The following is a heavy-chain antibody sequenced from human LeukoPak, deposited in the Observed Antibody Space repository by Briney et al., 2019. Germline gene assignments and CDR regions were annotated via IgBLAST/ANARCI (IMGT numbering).Heavy chain of an antibody. D-gene: IGHD3-10*01. J-gene: IGHJ4*02. CDR3: ARNRGYYYGSGGYYSAHYFDY. CDR1: GFTFSSYA. V-gene: IGHV3-30-3*01. CDR2: ISYEGSNK. Sequence: GGSLRLSCAASGFTFSSYAMHSVRQAPGKGLEWVAVISYEGSNKYYADSVKGRFTISRDNSKSTLYLQLNSLRADDTAVYYCARNRGYYYGSGGYYSAHYFDYWGQGTLVTVSS.